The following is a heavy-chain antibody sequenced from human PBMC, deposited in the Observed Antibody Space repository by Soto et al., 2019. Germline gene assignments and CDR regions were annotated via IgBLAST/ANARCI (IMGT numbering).Heavy chain of an antibody. V-gene: IGHV4-34*01. D-gene: IGHD1-26*01. CDR1: GGSFSRYY. CDR2: INHSGST. Sequence: SETLSLTCAVYGGSFSRYYWSWIRQPPGKGLEWIGEINHSGSTNYNPSLKSRVTISVDTSKNQFSLRLSSVTAADTAVYYCANVGATNWFDPWGKGTLVTVPQ. J-gene: IGHJ5*02. CDR3: ANVGATNWFDP.